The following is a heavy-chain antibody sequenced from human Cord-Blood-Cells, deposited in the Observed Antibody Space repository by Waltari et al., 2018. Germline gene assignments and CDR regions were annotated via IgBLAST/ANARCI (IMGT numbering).Heavy chain of an antibody. J-gene: IGHJ4*02. V-gene: IGHV4-34*01. CDR1: GGSFSGYY. Sequence: QVQLQQWGAGLLKPSETLSLTCAVYGGSFSGYYWSWIGQPPGKGLEWIGEIHHSGSTNYNPSLKSRVTISVDTSKNQFSLKLSSVTAADTAVYYCARLFPSRDDYWGQGTLVTVSS. D-gene: IGHD6-6*01. CDR3: ARLFPSRDDY. CDR2: IHHSGST.